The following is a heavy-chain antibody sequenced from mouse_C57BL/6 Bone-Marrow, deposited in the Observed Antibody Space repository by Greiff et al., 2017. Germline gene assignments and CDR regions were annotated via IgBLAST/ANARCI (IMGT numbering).Heavy chain of an antibody. CDR1: GFTFRSYG. CDR3: ARQGITTVVAPYYFDY. D-gene: IGHD1-1*01. J-gene: IGHJ2*01. V-gene: IGHV5-6*01. CDR2: ISSGGSYT. Sequence: DVQLVESGGDLVKPGGSLKLSCAASGFTFRSYGMSWVRQTPDTRLEWVATISSGGSYTYYPDSVKGRFPISRDNAKNTLYLQMSSLKSEDTAMYYCARQGITTVVAPYYFDYWGQGTTLTVSS.